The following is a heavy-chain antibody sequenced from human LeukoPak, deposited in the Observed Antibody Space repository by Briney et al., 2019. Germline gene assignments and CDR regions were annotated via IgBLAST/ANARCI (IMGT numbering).Heavy chain of an antibody. J-gene: IGHJ5*02. CDR1: GLTFTTDA. CDR3: AKCSTSAYTTGWCNWIDP. Sequence: SGGPRGFSWEASGLTFTTDAMNWARQAPGKDLDWVQSTFSRGTTQYADSVKGRFTVSRDTSKNTLYLQMNSLRADDTAVYYCAKCSTSAYTTGWCNWIDPWGQGTLVTVSS. V-gene: IGHV3-23*01. D-gene: IGHD6-19*01. CDR2: TFSRGTT.